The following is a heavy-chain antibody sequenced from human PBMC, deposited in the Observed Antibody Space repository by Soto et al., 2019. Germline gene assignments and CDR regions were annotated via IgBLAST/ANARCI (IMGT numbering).Heavy chain of an antibody. CDR1: GYTFTSYA. Sequence: QVQLVQSGAEVKKPGASVKVSCKASGYTFTSYAMHWVRQAPGQRLEWMGWINAGNGNTKYSQKFQGRVTITRDTSARTAYMELSSLRSEDTAVYYCARDIVVVVAATHNDAFDIWGQGTMVTVSS. V-gene: IGHV1-3*01. CDR2: INAGNGNT. CDR3: ARDIVVVVAATHNDAFDI. D-gene: IGHD2-15*01. J-gene: IGHJ3*02.